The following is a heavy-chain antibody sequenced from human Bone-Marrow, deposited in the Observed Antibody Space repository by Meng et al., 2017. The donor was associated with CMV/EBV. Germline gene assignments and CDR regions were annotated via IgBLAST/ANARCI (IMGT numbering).Heavy chain of an antibody. CDR1: GYSFTTYW. V-gene: IGHV5-51*01. Sequence: GESLKISCKGSGYSFTTYWIGWVRQMPGKGLEWMGIIYPGDSDTRYSPSFQGQVTISADKSISTAYLQWSSLKASDTAMYYCARPPPHSSGYYGYWGQGTLVTVSS. J-gene: IGHJ4*02. CDR2: IYPGDSDT. CDR3: ARPPPHSSGYYGY. D-gene: IGHD3-22*01.